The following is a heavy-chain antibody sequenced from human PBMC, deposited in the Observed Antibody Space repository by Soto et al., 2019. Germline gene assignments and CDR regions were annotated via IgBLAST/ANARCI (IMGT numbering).Heavy chain of an antibody. Sequence: ASVKVSCKASGYTFTGYYLHWVRQAPGQGLEWMGWINPNSGGTNYAQKFQGWVTMTRDTSISTAYMELSRLRSDDTAVYYCARAGGGYCSGGSCHGMDVWGQGTTVTVSS. CDR2: INPNSGGT. V-gene: IGHV1-2*04. J-gene: IGHJ6*02. CDR1: GYTFTGYY. CDR3: ARAGGGYCSGGSCHGMDV. D-gene: IGHD2-15*01.